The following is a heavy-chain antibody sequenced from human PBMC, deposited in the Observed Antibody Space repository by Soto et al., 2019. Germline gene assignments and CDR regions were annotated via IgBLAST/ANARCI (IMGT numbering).Heavy chain of an antibody. CDR1: GGSIRNVY. CDR2: IFHSGNA. CDR3: ARVFSGYAGGYFDY. D-gene: IGHD5-12*01. Sequence: PSETLSLTCTVSGGSIRNVYWSWIRQAPGKGLEWIGFIFHSGNAKYNPSLKSRVTISVDTSKNQFSLSLDSVTAADTAVYYCARVFSGYAGGYFDYWCQGTLVTVSS. J-gene: IGHJ4*02. V-gene: IGHV4-4*08.